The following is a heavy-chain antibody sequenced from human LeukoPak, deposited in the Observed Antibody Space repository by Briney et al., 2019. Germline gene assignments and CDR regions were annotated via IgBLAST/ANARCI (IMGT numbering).Heavy chain of an antibody. J-gene: IGHJ4*02. CDR3: ARAYSDLIYVY. D-gene: IGHD3-16*01. V-gene: IGHV3-30-3*01. Sequence: GGSLRLSCAASGFTFSSYAMHWVRQAPGKGLEWVAVISYDGSNKYYADSVKGRFTISRDNSKNTLYLQMNSLRAEDSAVYYCARAYSDLIYVYWGQGTLVTVSS. CDR2: ISYDGSNK. CDR1: GFTFSSYA.